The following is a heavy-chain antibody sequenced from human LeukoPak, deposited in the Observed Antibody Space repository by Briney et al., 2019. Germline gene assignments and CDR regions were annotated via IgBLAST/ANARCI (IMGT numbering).Heavy chain of an antibody. CDR1: GFTFSNAW. D-gene: IGHD2-15*01. V-gene: IGHV3-15*01. CDR3: TTGPEVVAATLAFDI. J-gene: IGHJ3*02. Sequence: GGSLRLSCAASGFTFSNAWMSWVRQAPGKGLEWVDRIKSKTDGGTTDYAAPVKGRFTISRDDSKNTLYLQMNSLKTEDTAVYYCTTGPEVVAATLAFDIRGQGTMVTVSS. CDR2: IKSKTDGGTT.